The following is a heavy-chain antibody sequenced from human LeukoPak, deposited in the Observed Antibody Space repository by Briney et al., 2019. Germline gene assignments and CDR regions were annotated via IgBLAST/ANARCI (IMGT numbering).Heavy chain of an antibody. J-gene: IGHJ4*02. D-gene: IGHD3-22*01. CDR1: GFTFSSYV. V-gene: IGHV3-23*01. Sequence: GGSLRLSCAASGFTFSSYVMSWVRQAPGKGLGWVSAISDSGGSTYYADSMKGRFTISRDNSKNTLYLQMNSLRAEDTAVYYCAKHDRSGYYYFDYWGQGTLVTVSS. CDR2: ISDSGGST. CDR3: AKHDRSGYYYFDY.